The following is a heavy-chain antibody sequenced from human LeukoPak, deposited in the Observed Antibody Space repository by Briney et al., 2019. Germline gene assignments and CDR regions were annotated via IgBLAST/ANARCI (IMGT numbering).Heavy chain of an antibody. J-gene: IGHJ4*02. Sequence: PSETLSLTCTVSGGSISSSSYYWGWIRQPPGKGLEWIGSIYYSGSTYYNPSLKSRVTISVDKSKNQFSLKLSSVAAADTALYYCARAGQGYCTSASGYLSLDYWGQGTLVTVSS. D-gene: IGHD2-8*01. V-gene: IGHV4-39*07. CDR2: IYYSGST. CDR3: ARAGQGYCTSASGYLSLDY. CDR1: GGSISSSSYY.